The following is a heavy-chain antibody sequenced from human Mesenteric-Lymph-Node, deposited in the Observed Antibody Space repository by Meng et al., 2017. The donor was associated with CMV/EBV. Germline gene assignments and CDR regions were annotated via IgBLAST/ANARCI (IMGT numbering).Heavy chain of an antibody. CDR1: GFTFTSYA. D-gene: IGHD5-12*01. CDR3: ARDQATMITDAGLGYLRLDP. CDR2: IYHLGGT. V-gene: IGHV4-38-2*02. Sequence: GSLRLSCAASGFTFTSYAMSWIRQPPGKGLEWIGSIYHLGGTLYNPSLESRVTMSVDTSKNQFSLKLSSVTAADTAVYYCARDQATMITDAGLGYLRLDPWGQGTLVTVSS. J-gene: IGHJ5*02.